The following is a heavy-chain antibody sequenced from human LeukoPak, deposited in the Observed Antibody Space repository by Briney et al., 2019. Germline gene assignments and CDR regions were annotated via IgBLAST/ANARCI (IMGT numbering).Heavy chain of an antibody. V-gene: IGHV3-48*01. Sequence: PGGSLRLSCAASGFTFSSYSMNWVRQAPGKGLEWVSYISSSSSTIYYADSVKGRFTISRDNAKNSLYLQMNSLRAEDTAVYYCASLYGDVDTAMVKADYWGQGTLVTVSS. CDR1: GFTFSSYS. CDR2: ISSSSSTI. J-gene: IGHJ4*02. D-gene: IGHD5-18*01. CDR3: ASLYGDVDTAMVKADY.